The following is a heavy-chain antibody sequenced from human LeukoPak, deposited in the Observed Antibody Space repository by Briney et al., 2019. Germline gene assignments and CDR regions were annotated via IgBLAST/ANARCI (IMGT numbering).Heavy chain of an antibody. D-gene: IGHD3-22*01. CDR2: INHSGST. CDR1: GGSFSGYY. CDR3: ARENPSGYYNRPIDY. J-gene: IGHJ4*02. Sequence: SETLSLTCAVYGGSFSGYYWSWIRQTPGKGLEWIGEINHSGSTNYNPSLKSRVTISVDTSKNQFSLKLSSVTAADTAIYYCARENPSGYYNRPIDYWGQGTLVTVSS. V-gene: IGHV4-34*01.